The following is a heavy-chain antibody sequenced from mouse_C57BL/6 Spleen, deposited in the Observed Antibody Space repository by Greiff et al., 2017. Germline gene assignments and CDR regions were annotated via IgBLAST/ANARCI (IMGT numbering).Heavy chain of an antibody. CDR3: AIYYDYDFDY. V-gene: IGHV1-85*01. CDR2: IYPRDGST. CDR1: GYTFTSSD. D-gene: IGHD2-4*01. Sequence: VQRVESGPELVKPGASVKLSCKASGYTFTSSDINWVKQRPGQGLEWIGWIYPRDGSTKYNEKFKGKATLTVDTSSSTAYMELHSLTSEDSAVYFCAIYYDYDFDYWGQGTTLTVSS. J-gene: IGHJ2*01.